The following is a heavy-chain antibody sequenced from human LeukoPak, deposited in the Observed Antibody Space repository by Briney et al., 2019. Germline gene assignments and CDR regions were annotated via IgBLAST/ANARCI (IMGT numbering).Heavy chain of an antibody. Sequence: ASVKVSCKASGYTFTGYYMHWVRQAPGQGLEWMGWINPNSGGTNYAQKFQGRVTMTRDTSISTAYMELSRLRSDDTAVYYCARDRPYYYDSSGPLDYWGQGTLVTVSS. CDR3: ARDRPYYYDSSGPLDY. V-gene: IGHV1-2*02. D-gene: IGHD3-22*01. CDR2: INPNSGGT. CDR1: GYTFTGYY. J-gene: IGHJ4*02.